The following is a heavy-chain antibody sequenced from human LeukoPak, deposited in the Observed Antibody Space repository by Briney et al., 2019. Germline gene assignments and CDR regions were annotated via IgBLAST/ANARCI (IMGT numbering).Heavy chain of an antibody. CDR3: ARDFTYYDSSGYLRGEHYFDY. D-gene: IGHD3-22*01. Sequence: ASVKVSCKASGGTFSSYAISWVRQAPGQGLEWMGRIIPIFGTAHYAQKFQGRVTITTDESTSTAYMELSSLRSEDTAVYYCARDFTYYDSSGYLRGEHYFDYWGQGTLVTVSS. J-gene: IGHJ4*02. CDR1: GGTFSSYA. CDR2: IIPIFGTA. V-gene: IGHV1-69*05.